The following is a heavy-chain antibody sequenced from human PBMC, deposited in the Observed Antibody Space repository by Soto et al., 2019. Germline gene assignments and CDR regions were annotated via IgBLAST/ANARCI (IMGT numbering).Heavy chain of an antibody. V-gene: IGHV3-48*02. CDR3: ARDPEGYSGSYYAYYYGMDV. J-gene: IGHJ6*02. Sequence: LRLSCAASGFTFSSYSMNWVRQAPGKGLEWVSYISSSSSTIYYADSVKGRFTISRDNAKNSLYLQMNSLRDEDTAVYYCARDPEGYSGSYYAYYYGMDVWGQGTTVTVSS. CDR2: ISSSSSTI. D-gene: IGHD1-26*01. CDR1: GFTFSSYS.